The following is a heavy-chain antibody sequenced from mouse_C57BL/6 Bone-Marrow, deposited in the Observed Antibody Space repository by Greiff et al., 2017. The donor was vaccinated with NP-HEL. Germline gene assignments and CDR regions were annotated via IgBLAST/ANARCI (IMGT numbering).Heavy chain of an antibody. D-gene: IGHD4-1*01. CDR3: ARLGCSFDY. V-gene: IGHV7-3*01. Sequence: KLMESGGGLVQPGGSLSLSCAASGFTFTDYYMSWVRQPPGKALEWLGFIRNKANGYTTEYSASVKGRFTISRDNSQSILYLQMNALRAEDSATYYCARLGCSFDYWGQGTTLTVSS. J-gene: IGHJ2*01. CDR1: GFTFTDYY. CDR2: IRNKANGYTT.